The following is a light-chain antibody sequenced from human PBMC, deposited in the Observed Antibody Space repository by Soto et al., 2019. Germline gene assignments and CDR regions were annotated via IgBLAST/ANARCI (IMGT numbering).Light chain of an antibody. CDR1: QSVTSNY. CDR3: QQYGSSHT. J-gene: IGKJ5*01. Sequence: EIVLPQSPGTLSLSPGERATLSCRASQSVTSNYLAWYQQKPGQAPRLLIFGASIRDTGIPDRFSGSGSGTDFTLTISRLEPEDFGVYYCQQYGSSHTFGQGTRLEIK. CDR2: GAS. V-gene: IGKV3-20*01.